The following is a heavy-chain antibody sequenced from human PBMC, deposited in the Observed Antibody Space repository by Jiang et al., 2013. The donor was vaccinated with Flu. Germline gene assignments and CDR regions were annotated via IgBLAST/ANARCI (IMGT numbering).Heavy chain of an antibody. CDR3: ARDAGLGLDV. CDR2: VGPTGQA. Sequence: CRGGLVQPGGSLRLSCVASGFSFGNNDIHWVRQPTGKGLEWVSGVGPTGQAYYPGSVRGRFTISRENALNSVYLQMKSLRATDTAVYFCARDAGLGLDVWGQGTTVTVSS. J-gene: IGHJ6*02. V-gene: IGHV3-13*01. D-gene: IGHD3-16*01. CDR1: GFSFGNND.